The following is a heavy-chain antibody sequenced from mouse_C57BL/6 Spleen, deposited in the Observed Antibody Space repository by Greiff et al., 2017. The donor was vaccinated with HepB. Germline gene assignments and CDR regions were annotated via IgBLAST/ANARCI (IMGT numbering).Heavy chain of an antibody. CDR3: AREGGGYPYWYFDV. CDR1: GYSITSGYY. V-gene: IGHV3-6*01. D-gene: IGHD2-2*01. Sequence: DVKLQESGPGLVKPSQSLSLTCSVTGYSITSGYYWNWIRQFPGNKLEWMGYISYDGSNNYNPSLKNRISITRDTSKNQFFLKLNSVTTEDTATYYCAREGGGYPYWYFDVWGTGTTVTVSS. J-gene: IGHJ1*03. CDR2: ISYDGSN.